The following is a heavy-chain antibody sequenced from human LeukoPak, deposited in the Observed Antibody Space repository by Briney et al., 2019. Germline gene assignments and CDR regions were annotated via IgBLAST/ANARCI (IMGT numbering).Heavy chain of an antibody. CDR1: GYSFTSYW. D-gene: IGHD3-10*01. J-gene: IGHJ3*01. Sequence: GESLKISCKGSGYSFTSYWIGWVRQMPGKGLEWMGIIYPGDSDTRYSPSFQGQVTFSVDKSISTAYLQWSSLQASDTAIYFCARRRGAPYAFDFWGQGTMVTVSS. CDR3: ARRRGAPYAFDF. CDR2: IYPGDSDT. V-gene: IGHV5-51*01.